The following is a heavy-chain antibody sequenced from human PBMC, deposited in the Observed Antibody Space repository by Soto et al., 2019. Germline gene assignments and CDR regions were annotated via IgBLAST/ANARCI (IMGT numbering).Heavy chain of an antibody. D-gene: IGHD2-15*01. V-gene: IGHV1-69*01. CDR2: IIPIFGTT. J-gene: IGHJ6*02. Sequence: QVQLVQSGAEVKKPGSSVKVSCKASGGTFSSYAISWVRQAPGQGLEWMGGIIPIFGTTNYAQKFQGRVTITADESTSTAYMELSSLRSDDTAVYYCARTPPLGYCSGGSCYAHYYYYYGMDVWGQGTTVTVSS. CDR1: GGTFSSYA. CDR3: ARTPPLGYCSGGSCYAHYYYYYGMDV.